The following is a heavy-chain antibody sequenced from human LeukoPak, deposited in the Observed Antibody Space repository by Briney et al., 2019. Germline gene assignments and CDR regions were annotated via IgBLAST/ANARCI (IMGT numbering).Heavy chain of an antibody. J-gene: IGHJ4*02. D-gene: IGHD3-22*01. V-gene: IGHV3-23*01. CDR3: AKLYYYDSSGPFDC. Sequence: GGSLRLSCAASGFTFSSYSMNWVRQAPGKGLEWVSAISGSGGTTYYADSVKGRFTISRVNSKNTLYLQMNSLRAEDTAVYYCAKLYYYDSSGPFDCWGQGTLVTVSS. CDR1: GFTFSSYS. CDR2: ISGSGGTT.